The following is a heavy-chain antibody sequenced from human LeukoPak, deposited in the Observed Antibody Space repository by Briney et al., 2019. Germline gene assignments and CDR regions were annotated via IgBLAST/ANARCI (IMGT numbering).Heavy chain of an antibody. V-gene: IGHV3-73*01. CDR2: IRIKANNYAT. CDR3: TGQEYSSSPGDY. CDR1: GFTFSGSA. D-gene: IGHD6-6*01. J-gene: IGHJ4*02. Sequence: GGSLRLSCAASGFTFSGSAMHWVRQAPGKGLEWVGRIRIKANNYATAYAASVKGRFTISRDDSRNTAYMQMNSLKTEDTAVYYCTGQEYSSSPGDYWGQGTLVTVSS.